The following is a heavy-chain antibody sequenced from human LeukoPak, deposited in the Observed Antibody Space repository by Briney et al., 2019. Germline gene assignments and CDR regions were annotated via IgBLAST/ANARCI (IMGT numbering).Heavy chain of an antibody. J-gene: IGHJ4*02. CDR2: IKQDGSEK. D-gene: IGHD6-13*01. CDR3: ARDPSRGWGIAAAAPFDY. V-gene: IGHV3-7*01. CDR1: GFTFSSYW. Sequence: GGSLRLSCAASGFTFSSYWMSWVRQAPGKGLEWVANIKQDGSEKYYVDSVKGRFTISRDNAKNSLYLQMNSLRAEDTAAYYCARDPSRGWGIAAAAPFDYWGQGTLVTVSS.